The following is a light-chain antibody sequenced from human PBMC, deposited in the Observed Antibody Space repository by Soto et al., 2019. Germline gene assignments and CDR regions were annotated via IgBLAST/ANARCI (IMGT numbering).Light chain of an antibody. J-gene: IGLJ2*01. CDR3: QSYDSSLSGYVV. CDR1: SSNIGAGYD. V-gene: IGLV1-40*01. Sequence: QPVLTQPPSVSGAPGQRVTISCTGSSSNIGAGYDVQWYQQLPGTAPKLLIYGNSNRPSGVPDRFSGSKSGTSASLAITGLQAEDEADYNCQSYDSSLSGYVVFGGGTKLTVL. CDR2: GNS.